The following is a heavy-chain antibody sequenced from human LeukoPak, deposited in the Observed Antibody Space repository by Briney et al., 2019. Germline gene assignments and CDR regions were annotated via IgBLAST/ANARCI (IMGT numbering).Heavy chain of an antibody. Sequence: SVTVSCKASGGTFSSYAISWVRQAPGQGLEWMGRIIPILGIANYAQKFQGRVTITADKSTSTAYMELSSLRSEDTAVYYCARGFDSYGNPHAFDIWGQGTMATVSS. CDR3: ARGFDSYGNPHAFDI. CDR2: IIPILGIA. D-gene: IGHD5-18*01. CDR1: GGTFSSYA. J-gene: IGHJ3*02. V-gene: IGHV1-69*04.